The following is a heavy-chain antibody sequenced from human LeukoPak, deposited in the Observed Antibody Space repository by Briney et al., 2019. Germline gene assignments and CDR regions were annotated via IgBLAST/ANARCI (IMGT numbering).Heavy chain of an antibody. CDR2: INHSGST. CDR3: ASYYDSSGHRWGDAFDI. D-gene: IGHD3-22*01. V-gene: IGHV4-34*09. CDR1: GGSFSGYY. J-gene: IGHJ3*02. Sequence: PSETLSLTCAVYGGSFSGYYWSWIRQPPGKGLEWIGEINHSGSTNYNPSLKSRVTISVDTSKNQFSLKLSSVTAADTAVYYCASYYDSSGHRWGDAFDIWGQGTMVTVSS.